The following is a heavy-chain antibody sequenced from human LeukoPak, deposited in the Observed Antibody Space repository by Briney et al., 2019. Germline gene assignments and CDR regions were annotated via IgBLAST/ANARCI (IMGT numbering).Heavy chain of an antibody. D-gene: IGHD2-15*01. CDR3: ARESYCSGGSCYSHWFDP. V-gene: IGHV3-21*01. Sequence: GGSLRLSCAASGFTFSSYSMNWVRQAPGKGLEWVSSISSNSSYIYYADSVKGRFTISRDNAKNSLYLQMNSLRADDTAVYYCARESYCSGGSCYSHWFDPWGQGTLVTVSS. CDR2: ISSNSSYI. CDR1: GFTFSSYS. J-gene: IGHJ5*02.